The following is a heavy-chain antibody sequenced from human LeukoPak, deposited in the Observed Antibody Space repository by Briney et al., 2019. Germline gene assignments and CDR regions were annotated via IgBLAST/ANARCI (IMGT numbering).Heavy chain of an antibody. CDR3: AKHRSWYTSRSELDP. Sequence: GGSLRLSCAASGFTFSSYAMSWVRQAPGKELEWVSAISGSGGSTYYADSVKGRFTISRDNSKNTLYLQMNSLRAEDTAVYYCAKHRSWYTSRSELDPWGQGTLVTVSS. J-gene: IGHJ5*02. V-gene: IGHV3-23*01. CDR2: ISGSGGST. CDR1: GFTFSSYA. D-gene: IGHD6-13*01.